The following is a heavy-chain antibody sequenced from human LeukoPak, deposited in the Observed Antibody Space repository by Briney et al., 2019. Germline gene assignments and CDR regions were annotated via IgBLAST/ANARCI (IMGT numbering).Heavy chain of an antibody. CDR1: GYTFTSYG. Sequence: ASVRVSCKASGYTFTSYGISWVRQAPGQGLEWMGWISAYNGNTNYAQKLQGRVTMTTDTSTSTAYMELRSLRSDDTAVYYCARSKKDYGASDYWGQGTLVTVSS. V-gene: IGHV1-18*01. D-gene: IGHD4-17*01. CDR2: ISAYNGNT. CDR3: ARSKKDYGASDY. J-gene: IGHJ4*02.